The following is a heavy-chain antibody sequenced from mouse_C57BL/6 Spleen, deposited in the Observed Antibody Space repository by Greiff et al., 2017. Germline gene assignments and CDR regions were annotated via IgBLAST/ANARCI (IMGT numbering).Heavy chain of an antibody. J-gene: IGHJ2*01. Sequence: QVQLQQPGAELVKPGASVKLSCKASGYTFTSYWMHWVKQRPGQGLEWIGMIHPNSGSTNYNEKFKSKATLTVDKSSSTAYMQLSSLTSEDSAVYYCARERGLGSRHFDYWGQGTTLTVSS. V-gene: IGHV1-64*01. D-gene: IGHD4-1*01. CDR1: GYTFTSYW. CDR2: IHPNSGST. CDR3: ARERGLGSRHFDY.